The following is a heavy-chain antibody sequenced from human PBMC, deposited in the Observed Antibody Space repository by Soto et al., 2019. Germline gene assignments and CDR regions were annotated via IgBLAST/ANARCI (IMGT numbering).Heavy chain of an antibody. CDR2: ITWDRSNK. V-gene: IGHV3-9*01. J-gene: IGHJ6*02. D-gene: IGHD1-26*01. CDR1: GFTFDDYA. CDR3: AKDPSWQGGGYYYYGMDV. Sequence: PGGSLRLSCAASGFTFDDYAMHWVRQAPGKGLEWVSVITWDRSNKGYADSVKGRFTISRDNSKNTLYLQMNSLRAEDTAVYYCAKDPSWQGGGYYYYGMDVWGQGTTVTVSS.